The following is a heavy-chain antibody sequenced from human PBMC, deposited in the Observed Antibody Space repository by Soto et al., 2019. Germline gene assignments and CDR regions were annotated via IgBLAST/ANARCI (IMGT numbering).Heavy chain of an antibody. J-gene: IGHJ6*02. CDR1: GFTLSKFV. Sequence: EVQLLESGGDLVQPGGSLRLSCAASGFTLSKFVMRWVRQTPGKGLEWVSTINETGGDTYYTDSVKGRFTISRDNSNNTLYLQMTSLTADDRALYCGTKASPDRHHMDVWGQGTTVPVSS. CDR2: INETGGDT. V-gene: IGHV3-23*01. CDR3: TKASPDRHHMDV.